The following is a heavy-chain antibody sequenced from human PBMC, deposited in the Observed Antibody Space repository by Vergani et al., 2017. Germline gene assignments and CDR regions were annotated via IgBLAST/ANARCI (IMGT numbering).Heavy chain of an antibody. CDR3: ARDGNGDYGNWYFDL. D-gene: IGHD4-17*01. Sequence: QVQLQQWGAGLLKPSETLSLTCAVYGGSFSGYYWSWIRQPPGKGLEWIGEINHSGSTNYNPSLKSRVTISVDTSKNQFSRKLSSVTAADTAVYYCARDGNGDYGNWYFDLWGRGTLVTVSS. CDR1: GGSFSGYY. V-gene: IGHV4-34*01. J-gene: IGHJ2*01. CDR2: INHSGST.